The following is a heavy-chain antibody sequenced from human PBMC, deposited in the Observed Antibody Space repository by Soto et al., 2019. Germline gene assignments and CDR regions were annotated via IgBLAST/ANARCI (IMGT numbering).Heavy chain of an antibody. CDR1: GITFESCA. CDR2: ISGSGSST. CDR3: AKGKTSGWYYFDF. V-gene: IGHV3-23*01. J-gene: IGHJ4*02. Sequence: EVQLLESGGGLVQPGGSLRLSCAASGITFESCAMSWVRQAPGKGLEWVVGISGSGSSTHYAHSVEGRFTISRDNSKNTVYLQMNSLRADDTAVYYCAKGKTSGWYYFDFWGQGTLVTVSS. D-gene: IGHD6-19*01.